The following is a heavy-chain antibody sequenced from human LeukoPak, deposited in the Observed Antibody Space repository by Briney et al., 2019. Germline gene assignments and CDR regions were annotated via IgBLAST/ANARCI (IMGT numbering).Heavy chain of an antibody. CDR3: ARDGVLGGLFVWDY. V-gene: IGHV4-59*01. D-gene: IGHD3-16*01. CDR2: IYYSGST. J-gene: IGHJ4*02. Sequence: PSETLSLTCTVSGGSISRYYWSWIRQPSGKGLEWIGYIYYSGSTNYNPSFKSRVTISVDTSKNQFSLKLSSVTAADTAVYYCARDGVLGGLFVWDYWGQGTLVTVSS. CDR1: GGSISRYY.